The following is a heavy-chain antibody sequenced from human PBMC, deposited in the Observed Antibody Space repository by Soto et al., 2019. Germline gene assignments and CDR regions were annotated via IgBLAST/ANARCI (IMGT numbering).Heavy chain of an antibody. J-gene: IGHJ5*02. V-gene: IGHV1-69*13. CDR1: ANSFSTYG. CDR2: IIPIFDST. CDR3: AREFMVAAGVDWFDP. Sequence: SVKVSCKASANSFSTYGLSWVRQAPGQGLEWMGGIIPIFDSTTYAQKFEGRVTITADESTNTAYMELSSLRSADTAVYYCAREFMVAAGVDWFDPWGQGTLVTVSS. D-gene: IGHD6-13*01.